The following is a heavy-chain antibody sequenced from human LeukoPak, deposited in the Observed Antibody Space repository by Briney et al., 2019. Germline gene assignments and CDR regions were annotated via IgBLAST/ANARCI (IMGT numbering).Heavy chain of an antibody. V-gene: IGHV4-59*01. Sequence: ASETLSLTCTVSGGSISSYYWSWIRQPPGKGLEWIGYIYYSGSTNYNPSLKSRVTISVDTSKNQFSLKLSSVTAADTAVYYCSVGAIAEGVDYWGQGTLVTVSS. J-gene: IGHJ4*02. CDR3: SVGAIAEGVDY. CDR1: GGSISSYY. CDR2: IYYSGST. D-gene: IGHD1-26*01.